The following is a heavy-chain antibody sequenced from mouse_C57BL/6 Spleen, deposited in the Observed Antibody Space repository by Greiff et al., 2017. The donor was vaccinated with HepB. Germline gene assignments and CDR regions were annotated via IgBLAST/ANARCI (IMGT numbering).Heavy chain of an antibody. CDR1: GFTFSDYY. V-gene: IGHV5-12*01. CDR3: ARPGAMVTTGFAY. Sequence: EVQVVESGGGLVQPGGSLKLSCAASGFTFSDYYMYWVRQTPEKRLEWVAYISNGGGSTYYPDTVKGRFTISRDNAKNTLYLQMSRLKSEDTAMYYCARPGAMVTTGFAYWGQGTLVTVSA. CDR2: ISNGGGST. D-gene: IGHD2-2*01. J-gene: IGHJ3*01.